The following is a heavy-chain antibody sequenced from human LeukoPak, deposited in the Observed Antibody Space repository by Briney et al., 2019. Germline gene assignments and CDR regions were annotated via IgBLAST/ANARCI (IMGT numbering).Heavy chain of an antibody. J-gene: IGHJ5*02. CDR1: GGTFSSYA. CDR3: ARAVYCSGGSCYLGLTNNWFDP. Sequence: GSSVKVSCKASGGTFSSYAIGWVRQAPGQGLEWMGWISAYNGNTNYAQKLQGRVTMTTDTSTSTAYMELRSLRSDDTAVYYCARAVYCSGGSCYLGLTNNWFDPWGQGTLVTVSS. CDR2: ISAYNGNT. D-gene: IGHD2-15*01. V-gene: IGHV1-18*01.